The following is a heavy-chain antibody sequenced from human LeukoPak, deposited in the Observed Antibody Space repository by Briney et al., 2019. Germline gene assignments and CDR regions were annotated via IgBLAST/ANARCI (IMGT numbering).Heavy chain of an antibody. CDR3: ASLAYYYDSSGYPDAFDI. V-gene: IGHV1-69*02. Sequence: GASVKVSCKASGGTFSSYTISWVRQAPGQGLEWMGRIIPILGIANYAQKFQGRVTITADNSTSTAYMELSSLRSEDTAVYYCASLAYYYDSSGYPDAFDIWGQGTMVTVSS. J-gene: IGHJ3*02. D-gene: IGHD3-22*01. CDR2: IIPILGIA. CDR1: GGTFSSYT.